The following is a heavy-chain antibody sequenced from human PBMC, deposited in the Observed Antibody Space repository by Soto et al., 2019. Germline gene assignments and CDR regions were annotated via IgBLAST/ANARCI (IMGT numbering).Heavy chain of an antibody. CDR1: GYTFSSYY. CDR2: INPSGDST. V-gene: IGHV1-46*04. Sequence: QVQLVQSGAEVKKPGASVKVSCKESGYTFSSYYMHWVRQAPGQGLEWMGVINPSGDSTTYAQRLQGRVSMTKDTSTSTLDRELSSLRSDDTAVYYCARDWEFGYWGQGTLVTVSS. D-gene: IGHD3-10*01. CDR3: ARDWEFGY. J-gene: IGHJ4*02.